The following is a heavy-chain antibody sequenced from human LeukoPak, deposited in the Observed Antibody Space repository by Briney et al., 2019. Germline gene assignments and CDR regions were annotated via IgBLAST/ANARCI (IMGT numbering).Heavy chain of an antibody. CDR3: ARDGGCSGGRCYPFDY. CDR1: GFTFSSYE. Sequence: GGPLRLSCAASGFTFSSYEMNWVRQAPGKGLEGVSYFSSSGNTVYYADSVKGRFTISRDNAKNSLYLQMNSLRAEDTALYYCARDGGCSGGRCYPFDYWGQGTLVTVSS. CDR2: FSSSGNTV. J-gene: IGHJ4*02. D-gene: IGHD2-15*01. V-gene: IGHV3-48*03.